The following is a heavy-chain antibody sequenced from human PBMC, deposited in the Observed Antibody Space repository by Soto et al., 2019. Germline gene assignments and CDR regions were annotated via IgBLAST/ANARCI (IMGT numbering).Heavy chain of an antibody. D-gene: IGHD2-2*02. Sequence: SVKVSCKVSGYTFSNYGISWVRQAPGQGLEWMGRIIPILGIANYAQKFQGRVTITADKSTSTAYMELSSLRSEDTAVYYCAFYTLNAMDVWGQGTTVTVSS. V-gene: IGHV1-69*04. CDR3: AFYTLNAMDV. CDR2: IIPILGIA. J-gene: IGHJ6*02. CDR1: GYTFSNYG.